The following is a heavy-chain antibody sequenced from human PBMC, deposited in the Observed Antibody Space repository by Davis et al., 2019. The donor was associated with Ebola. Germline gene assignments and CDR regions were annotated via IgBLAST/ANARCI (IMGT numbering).Heavy chain of an antibody. D-gene: IGHD2-2*01. V-gene: IGHV4-59*12. CDR2: IYYSGST. CDR3: VRGGYCSSTSCYGYYYYGMDV. Sequence: MPSETLSLTCAVYGGSFSSYYWSWIRQPPGKGLEWIGYIYYSGSTNYNPSLKSRATISVDKSKNQFSLKLSSVTAADTAVYYCVRGGYCSSTSCYGYYYYGMDVWGQGTTVTVSS. CDR1: GGSFSSYY. J-gene: IGHJ6*02.